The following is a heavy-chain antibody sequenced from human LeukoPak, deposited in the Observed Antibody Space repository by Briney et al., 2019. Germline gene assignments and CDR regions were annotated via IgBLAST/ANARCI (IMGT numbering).Heavy chain of an antibody. V-gene: IGHV1-24*01. CDR1: GYTLTELS. CDR2: FDPEDGET. Sequence: ASAKVSCKVSGYTLTELSMHWVRQAPGKGLEWMGGFDPEDGETIHAQKFQGRVTMTEDTSTDTAYMELSSLRSEDTAVYYCATPLGWHNYFDYWGQGTLVTVSS. CDR3: ATPLGWHNYFDY. D-gene: IGHD6-19*01. J-gene: IGHJ4*02.